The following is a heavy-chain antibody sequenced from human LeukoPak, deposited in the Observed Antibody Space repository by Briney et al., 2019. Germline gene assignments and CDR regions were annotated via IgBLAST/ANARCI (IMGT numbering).Heavy chain of an antibody. V-gene: IGHV3-66*01. CDR3: ATPSGGY. Sequence: PGRSLRLSCAASGFAVFSNYMNWVRQAPGKGLEWVSVIYSDGDTSYADSVKGRFTISRGISKNTLYLQMNSLRAEDTAVYYCATPSGGYWGQGTLVTVSS. CDR2: IYSDGDT. J-gene: IGHJ4*02. D-gene: IGHD6-25*01. CDR1: GFAVFSNY.